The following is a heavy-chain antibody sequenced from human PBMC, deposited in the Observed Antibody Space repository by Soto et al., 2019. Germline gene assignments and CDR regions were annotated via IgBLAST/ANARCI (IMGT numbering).Heavy chain of an antibody. CDR2: TYYSSKWYN. CDR3: TRGWLRQGFDY. D-gene: IGHD5-12*01. V-gene: IGHV6-1*01. Sequence: SQTLSLTYAISGDSVSRNGWNWIRQSPSRGLEWLGRTYYSSKWYNDYAVSVKSRITINPDTSKNQFSLQLNSVTPEDTAVYYCTRGWLRQGFDYWGQGTLVTVSS. CDR1: GDSVSRNG. J-gene: IGHJ4*02.